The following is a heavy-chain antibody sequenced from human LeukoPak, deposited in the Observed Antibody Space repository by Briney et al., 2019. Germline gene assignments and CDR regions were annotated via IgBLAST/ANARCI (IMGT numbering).Heavy chain of an antibody. CDR3: ARGFGRWPHYYVMDV. V-gene: IGHV3-66*01. CDR2: IYSGGST. CDR1: GFTVSSNY. Sequence: GGSLRLSCAASGFTVSSNYMSWVRQAPVKGLEWVSVIYSGGSTYYADSVKGRFTISRDNSKNTLYLQMNSLRAEDTAVYYCARGFGRWPHYYVMDVWGQGTTVSVSS. J-gene: IGHJ6*02. D-gene: IGHD5-24*01.